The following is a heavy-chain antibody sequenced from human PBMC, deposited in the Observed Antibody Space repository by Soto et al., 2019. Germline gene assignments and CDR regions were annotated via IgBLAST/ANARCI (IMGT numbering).Heavy chain of an antibody. CDR1: GFTFSSYA. CDR3: ARDEVLDY. V-gene: IGHV3-30-3*01. Sequence: QVQLVESGGGVVQPGRSLRLSCAASGFTFSSYAMHWVRQAPGKGLEWVAVMSYDGSNKYYADSVKGRFTISRDNSKYTLFLQMNSLRAEDTAMYYCARDEVLDYWGQGTLVTVSS. J-gene: IGHJ4*02. D-gene: IGHD2-8*01. CDR2: MSYDGSNK.